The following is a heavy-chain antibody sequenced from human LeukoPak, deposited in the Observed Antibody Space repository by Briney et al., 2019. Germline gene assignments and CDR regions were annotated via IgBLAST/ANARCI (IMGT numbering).Heavy chain of an antibody. D-gene: IGHD3-22*01. CDR3: ARDYDSSGFYDY. J-gene: IGHJ4*02. CDR2: ISSSSSNI. CDR1: GFTFSRYA. Sequence: PGGSLRLSCAASGFTFSRYAMHWVRQAPGKGLEWVSSISSSSSNIYYADSVKGRFTISRDNAKNSLYLQMNSLRAEDTAVYYCARDYDSSGFYDYWGQGTLVTVSS. V-gene: IGHV3-21*01.